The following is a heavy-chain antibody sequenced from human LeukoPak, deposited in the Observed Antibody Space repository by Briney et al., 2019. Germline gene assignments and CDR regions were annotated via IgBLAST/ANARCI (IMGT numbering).Heavy chain of an antibody. CDR1: GFTFSSSTFGSDT. J-gene: IGHJ4*02. D-gene: IGHD4-11*01. CDR2: ISSTGTYI. V-gene: IGHV3-21*01. Sequence: PGGSLRLSCAPSGFTFSSSTFGSDTMNWVGQAPGKGLEWVSFISSTGTYIYYTDSLKGRLTISRDIGNRIVYLQMNSLRADDTAVYYCARDLDYSTGFDYWGQGTLVTVSS. CDR3: ARDLDYSTGFDY.